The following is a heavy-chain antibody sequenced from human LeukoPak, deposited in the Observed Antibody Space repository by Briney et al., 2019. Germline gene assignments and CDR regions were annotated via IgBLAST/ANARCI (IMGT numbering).Heavy chain of an antibody. D-gene: IGHD2-8*02. V-gene: IGHV3-49*04. CDR3: TRLNLEGVVYYFDY. CDR1: GFXFGDYA. J-gene: IGHJ4*02. CDR2: IRFKAYGGTT. Sequence: GGSLRLSCTASGFXFGDYAMSWVRQAPGRGLEWVGFIRFKAYGGTTEYAASVKGRFTISRDDSKSIAYLQMDSLKIGDTAVYYCTRLNLEGVVYYFDYWGQGTLVTVSS.